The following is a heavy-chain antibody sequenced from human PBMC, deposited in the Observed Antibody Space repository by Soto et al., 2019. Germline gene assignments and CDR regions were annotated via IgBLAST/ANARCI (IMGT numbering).Heavy chain of an antibody. CDR3: ARDQGYLADYYYYYGMDV. V-gene: IGHV1-2*04. Sequence: QVQLVQSGAEVKKPGASVKVSCKASGYTFTGYYMHWVRQAPGQGLEWMGWINPNSGGTNYAQKFQGWVTMTRDTSISTAYMELSRLRSDDTAVYYCARDQGYLADYYYYYGMDVWGQGTTVTVSS. CDR2: INPNSGGT. D-gene: IGHD2-2*01. J-gene: IGHJ6*02. CDR1: GYTFTGYY.